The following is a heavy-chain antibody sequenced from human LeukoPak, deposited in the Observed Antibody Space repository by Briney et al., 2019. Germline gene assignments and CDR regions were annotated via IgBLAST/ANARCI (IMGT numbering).Heavy chain of an antibody. J-gene: IGHJ6*03. Sequence: GGSLRLSCAASGFSISNYWMHWVRQAPGKGLVWDSRINSDGRRPDYADSVKGRFTISRDNAKNTLYLQMTSLRPDDTAVYYCAREVEVVPATVGAYYYYYMDDWGKGTTVTVSS. V-gene: IGHV3-74*01. CDR2: INSDGRRP. CDR3: AREVEVVPATVGAYYYYYMDD. CDR1: GFSISNYW. D-gene: IGHD2-2*01.